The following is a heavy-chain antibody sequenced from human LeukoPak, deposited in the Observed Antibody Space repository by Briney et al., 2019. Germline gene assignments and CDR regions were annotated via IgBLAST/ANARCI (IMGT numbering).Heavy chain of an antibody. Sequence: SETLSLTCTVSGGSISSYYWSCIRQPPGKGLEWIGYIYYSGSTNYNPSLKSRVTISVDTSKNQFSLKLSSVTAADTAVYYCARNGGYSYGYIYYFDYWGQGTLVTVSS. D-gene: IGHD5-18*01. V-gene: IGHV4-59*01. CDR1: GGSISSYY. CDR3: ARNGGYSYGYIYYFDY. J-gene: IGHJ4*02. CDR2: IYYSGST.